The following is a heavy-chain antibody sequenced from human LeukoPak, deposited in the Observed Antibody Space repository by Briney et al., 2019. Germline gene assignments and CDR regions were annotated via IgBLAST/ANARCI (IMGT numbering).Heavy chain of an antibody. J-gene: IGHJ4*02. D-gene: IGHD1-14*01. Sequence: ASVKVSCTASGYTFTSYYMHWVRQAPGQGLEWMGIINPSGGSTRYAQNFQGRVTMTRDTSTSTVYMELSSLRSEDTAVFYCARDASYNRPAYYFDYWGQGTLVAVSS. CDR2: INPSGGST. CDR3: ARDASYNRPAYYFDY. V-gene: IGHV1-46*01. CDR1: GYTFTSYY.